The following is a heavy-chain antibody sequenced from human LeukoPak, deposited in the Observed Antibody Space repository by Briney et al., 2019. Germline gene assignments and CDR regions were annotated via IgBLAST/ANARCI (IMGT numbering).Heavy chain of an antibody. V-gene: IGHV4-34*01. D-gene: IGHD6-13*01. CDR3: ARDRGAAAGRLDY. CDR1: GGSFSGYY. Sequence: PSETLSLTCAVYGGSFSGYYWSWIRQPPGKGLEWIGEINHSGSTNYNPSLKSRVTISVDTSKNQFSLKLSSVTAADTAVYYCARDRGAAAGRLDYWGQGTLVTVSS. J-gene: IGHJ4*02. CDR2: INHSGST.